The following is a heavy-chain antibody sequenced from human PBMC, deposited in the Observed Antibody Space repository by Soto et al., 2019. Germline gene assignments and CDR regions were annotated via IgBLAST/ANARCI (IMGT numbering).Heavy chain of an antibody. D-gene: IGHD3-22*01. CDR2: ISGSGGST. CDR3: TTVWYYFDSSGFPPLDY. Sequence: GGSLRLSCAASGFTFSSYAMSWVRQAPGKGLEWVSAISGSGGSTYYADSVKGRFTISRDNSKNTLYLQMNSLKTEDTAVYYCTTVWYYFDSSGFPPLDYWGQGTLVTVSS. J-gene: IGHJ4*02. V-gene: IGHV3-23*01. CDR1: GFTFSSYA.